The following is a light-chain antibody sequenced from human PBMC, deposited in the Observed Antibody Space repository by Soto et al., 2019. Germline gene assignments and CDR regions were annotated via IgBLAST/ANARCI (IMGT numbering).Light chain of an antibody. CDR1: QGIGND. J-gene: IGKJ5*01. CDR2: SSF. V-gene: IGKV1-17*01. CDR3: LQHKSYPLT. Sequence: DIQMTQSPSPLSASVGDRVTITCRASQGIGNDLGWYQQKPGKAPKRLIYSSFILQSGVPSRFSGSGSGTEFTLTISILQPEDFATYYCLQHKSYPLTFGQGTRLEIK.